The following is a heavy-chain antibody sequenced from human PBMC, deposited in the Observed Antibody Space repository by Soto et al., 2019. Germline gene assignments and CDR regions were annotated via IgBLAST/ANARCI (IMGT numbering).Heavy chain of an antibody. CDR2: IIPIFGTA. Sequence: ASVKVSCKASGGTFSSYAISWVRQAPGQGLEWMGGIIPIFGTANYAQKFQGRVTITADESTSTAYMELSSLRSEDTAVYYCARGPELQMSYYYYYGMDVRGQGTTVTVSS. J-gene: IGHJ6*02. D-gene: IGHD1-26*01. V-gene: IGHV1-69*13. CDR3: ARGPELQMSYYYYYGMDV. CDR1: GGTFSSYA.